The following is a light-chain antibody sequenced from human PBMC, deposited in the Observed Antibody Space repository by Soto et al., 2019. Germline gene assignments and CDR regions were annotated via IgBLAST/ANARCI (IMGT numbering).Light chain of an antibody. CDR1: SSDVGGYVY. CDR2: EVN. CDR3: SSYAGINTDVI. Sequence: QSVLTQPPSASGSPGQSVTISCTGTSSDVGGYVYVSWYQQYPGKAPKLMIFEVNKRASGVPDRFPGSKSGNTASLTVSGLQAEDEADYYCSSYAGINTDVIFGGGTKVTVL. J-gene: IGLJ2*01. V-gene: IGLV2-8*01.